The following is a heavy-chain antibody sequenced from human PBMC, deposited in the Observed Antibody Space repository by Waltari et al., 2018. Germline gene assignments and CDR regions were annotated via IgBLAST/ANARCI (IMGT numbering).Heavy chain of an antibody. D-gene: IGHD5-18*01. Sequence: EVQLVESGGGLIQPGGSLRLSCAVSGFTVSTNYMSWVRQAPGKGLEWVSVIYSAGTTYYADSVKGRFTISRDSSKNTLYLQMNSLRAEDTAMYYCARDIAYSYGYSYYFAYWGQGTLVTVSS. CDR2: IYSAGTT. CDR1: GFTVSTNY. CDR3: ARDIAYSYGYSYYFAY. V-gene: IGHV3-53*01. J-gene: IGHJ4*02.